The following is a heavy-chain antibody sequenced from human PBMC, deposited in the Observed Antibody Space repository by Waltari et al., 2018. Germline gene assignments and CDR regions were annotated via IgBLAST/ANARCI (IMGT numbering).Heavy chain of an antibody. V-gene: IGHV4-39*01. D-gene: IGHD4-17*01. J-gene: IGHJ4*02. CDR3: ARHFRATVTTGYFDY. CDR1: GGSIRSTSYY. CDR2: IYYSGRT. Sequence: QLQLQESGPGLVKPSETLSLTCTVSGGSIRSTSYYWGWIRQPPGKGLEWIGSIYYSGRTYYNPSLKSRVTISVDTSKNQFSLKLSSVTAADTAVYYCARHFRATVTTGYFDYWGQGTLVTVSS.